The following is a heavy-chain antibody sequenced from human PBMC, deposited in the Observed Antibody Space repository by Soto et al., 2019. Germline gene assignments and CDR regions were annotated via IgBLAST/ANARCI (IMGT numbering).Heavy chain of an antibody. CDR1: GYSFTDYY. V-gene: IGHV1-2*02. Sequence: QVQLVQSGAEVKKPGASVKVSCKASGYSFTDYYLHWVRQAPGHGLEGMGWIFPNSGGTNYAQKFQGRVSMTRDTSISTAYMELSRLRSDDTAVYYCARLMITFGGVIDDSWGQGTLVTVSS. CDR3: ARLMITFGGVIDDS. CDR2: IFPNSGGT. J-gene: IGHJ4*02. D-gene: IGHD3-16*02.